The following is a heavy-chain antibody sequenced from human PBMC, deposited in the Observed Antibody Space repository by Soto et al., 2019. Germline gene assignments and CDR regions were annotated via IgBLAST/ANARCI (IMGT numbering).Heavy chain of an antibody. D-gene: IGHD5-12*01. V-gene: IGHV3-23*01. CDR1: GFTFSSYG. Sequence: DVQLLESGGGLVQPGGSLRLSCAVSGFTFSSYGMSWVRQAPGKGLEWVSTISGSGGGTFYAGSVKGRFTVSRDNSRDILFLQMNSLRAEDTAVYYCAKDRSGYNYDAFDMWGQGTVVTVSS. J-gene: IGHJ3*02. CDR3: AKDRSGYNYDAFDM. CDR2: ISGSGGGT.